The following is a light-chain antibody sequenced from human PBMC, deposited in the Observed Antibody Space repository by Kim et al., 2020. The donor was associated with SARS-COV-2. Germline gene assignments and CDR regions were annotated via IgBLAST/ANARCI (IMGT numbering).Light chain of an antibody. V-gene: IGKV3-20*01. CDR1: QSVTGSY. J-gene: IGKJ2*01. CDR3: QQYGSSPRN. CDR2: GAS. Sequence: SPGGGATLSCRASQSVTGSYLAWFQQKPGQAPRLLIYGASSRATGIPDRFSGSGSGTDFTLTISRLEPEDFAVYFCQQYGSSPRNFGQGTKLEI.